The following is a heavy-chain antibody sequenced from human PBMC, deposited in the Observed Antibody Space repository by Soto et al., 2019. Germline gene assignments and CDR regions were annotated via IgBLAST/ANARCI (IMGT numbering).Heavy chain of an antibody. V-gene: IGHV1-8*01. CDR2: MNPNSGNT. CDR1: GYTFTSYD. D-gene: IGHD2-15*01. J-gene: IGHJ4*02. Sequence: ASVKVSCKASGYTFTSYDINWVRQATGQGLEWMGWMNPNSGNTGYAQKFQGRVTMTRNTSISTAYMELSSLRSEDTAVYYCALLERYCSGGSCYFDYWGQGTLVTVS. CDR3: ALLERYCSGGSCYFDY.